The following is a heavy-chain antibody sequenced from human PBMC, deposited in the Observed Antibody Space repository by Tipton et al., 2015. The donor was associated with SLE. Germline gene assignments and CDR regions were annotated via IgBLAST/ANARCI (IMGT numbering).Heavy chain of an antibody. D-gene: IGHD6-19*01. CDR3: ARGEQLLEY. CDR1: GGSFSGYY. J-gene: IGHJ4*02. Sequence: TLSLTCAVYGGSFSGYYWSWIRQPPGKGLEWIGSIYYSGSTYYNPSLKSRVTISVDTSKNQFSLNLRSVTAADTAVYYCARGEQLLEYWGQGTLVTVSS. V-gene: IGHV4-34*01. CDR2: IYYSGST.